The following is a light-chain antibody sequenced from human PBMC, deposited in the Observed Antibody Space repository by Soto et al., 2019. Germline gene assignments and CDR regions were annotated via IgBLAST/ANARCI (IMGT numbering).Light chain of an antibody. CDR2: MAS. CDR1: QTIGSL. CDR3: QHYNSWA. V-gene: IGKV1-5*03. Sequence: DVQMTQSPSTLSAPVGDRVTITCRASQTIGSLLAWYQQKPGKAPNLLIHMASSLQSGVPSRFSGSGSGTEFTLTITGLQPDDFATYFCQHYNSWAFGQGTKVEI. J-gene: IGKJ1*01.